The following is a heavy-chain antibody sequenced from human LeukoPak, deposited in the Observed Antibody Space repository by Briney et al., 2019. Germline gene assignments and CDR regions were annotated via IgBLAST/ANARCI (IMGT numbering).Heavy chain of an antibody. J-gene: IGHJ4*02. CDR3: ARQLYGSDY. CDR1: GVSFSTYY. D-gene: IGHD4-17*01. V-gene: IGHV4-34*01. Sequence: SETLSLTRGVSGVSFSTYYGSWIRQSPEKGLEWIGEVNHSGYTNYNPSLKSRVTISVDTSKNQFSLNLRSVTAADTAVYYCARQLYGSDYWGQGILVTVSS. CDR2: VNHSGYT.